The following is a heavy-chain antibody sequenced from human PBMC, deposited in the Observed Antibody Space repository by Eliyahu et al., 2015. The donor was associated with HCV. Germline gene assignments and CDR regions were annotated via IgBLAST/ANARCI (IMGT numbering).Heavy chain of an antibody. CDR3: ARRLDYGDFG. J-gene: IGHJ4*02. Sequence: EVQLVQSGAVXKKPGDSLRISCKGSGYSFTSYWIGWVRQKPGKGLEWMGIIYPDDSDTRYSPSFQGQVTISADKYVSTAYLQWSTLQASDTAMYYCARRLDYGDFGWGQGTLVTVSS. V-gene: IGHV5-51*01. D-gene: IGHD4-17*01. CDR1: GYSFTSYW. CDR2: IYPDDSDT.